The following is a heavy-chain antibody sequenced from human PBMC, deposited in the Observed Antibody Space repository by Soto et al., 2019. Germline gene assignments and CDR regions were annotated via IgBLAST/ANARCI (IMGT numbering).Heavy chain of an antibody. CDR3: AREDTVTTVAFDI. CDR2: IKQDGSEK. CDR1: GFTFSSYW. Sequence: GGSLRLSCAASGFTFSSYWMSWVRQAPGKGLEWVANIKQDGSEKYYVDSVKGRFTISRDNAKNSLYLQMNSLRAEDTAVYYCAREDTVTTVAFDIWGQGTMVTVSS. D-gene: IGHD4-17*01. J-gene: IGHJ3*02. V-gene: IGHV3-7*05.